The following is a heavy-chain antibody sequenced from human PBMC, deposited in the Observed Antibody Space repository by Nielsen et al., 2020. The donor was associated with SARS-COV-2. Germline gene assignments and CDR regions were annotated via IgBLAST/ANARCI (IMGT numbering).Heavy chain of an antibody. D-gene: IGHD6-13*01. Sequence: SLKISCAASGFTFDDYAMHWVRQAPGKGLEWVSGISWNSGSIGYADSVKGRFTISRDNAKNSLYLQMNSLRAEDTALYYCAKDSGGYSSSWYPTDAFDIWGQGTMVTVSS. V-gene: IGHV3-9*01. CDR3: AKDSGGYSSSWYPTDAFDI. CDR2: ISWNSGSI. CDR1: GFTFDDYA. J-gene: IGHJ3*02.